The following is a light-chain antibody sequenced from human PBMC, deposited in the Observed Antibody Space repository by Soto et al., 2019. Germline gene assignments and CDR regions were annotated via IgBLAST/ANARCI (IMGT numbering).Light chain of an antibody. CDR1: QSVSSY. CDR2: DAS. CDR3: QQYGTSSST. J-gene: IGKJ4*01. V-gene: IGKV3D-20*01. Sequence: EIVLTQSPATLSLPPGERATLSCGASQSVSSYFAWYQQKPGLAPRLLIYDASNRATGIPDRFSGSGSGTDFTLTISRLEPEDFAVYYCQQYGTSSSTFGGGTKVEFK.